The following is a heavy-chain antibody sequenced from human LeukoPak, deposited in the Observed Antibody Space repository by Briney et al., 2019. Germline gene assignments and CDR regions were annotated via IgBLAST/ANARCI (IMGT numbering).Heavy chain of an antibody. CDR3: ARDRAEGKGNWFDP. Sequence: PSETLSLTCTVSGDSISSYYWSWIRQPPGKGLEWIGYIYTSGGTNYIPSLKGRVTISIDTSKNQFSLKLSSVTAADTAVYYCARDRAEGKGNWFDPWGQGTLVTVSS. CDR2: IYTSGGT. V-gene: IGHV4-4*09. J-gene: IGHJ5*02. CDR1: GDSISSYY.